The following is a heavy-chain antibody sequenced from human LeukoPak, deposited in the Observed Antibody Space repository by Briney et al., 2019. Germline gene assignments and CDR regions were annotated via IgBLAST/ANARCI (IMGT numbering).Heavy chain of an antibody. Sequence: SETLSITCTVSGGSISSYYWSWIRQPPGKGLEWIGYIYYSGSTNYNPSLKSRVTISVDTSKNQFSLKLSSVTAADTAVYYCARVGSSGWYHYFDYWGQGTLVTVSS. CDR3: ARVGSSGWYHYFDY. J-gene: IGHJ4*02. D-gene: IGHD6-19*01. V-gene: IGHV4-59*01. CDR1: GGSISSYY. CDR2: IYYSGST.